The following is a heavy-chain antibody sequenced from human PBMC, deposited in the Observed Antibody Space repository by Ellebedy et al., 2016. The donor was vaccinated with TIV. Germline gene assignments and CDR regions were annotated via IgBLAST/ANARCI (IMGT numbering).Heavy chain of an antibody. CDR3: AKSDWFDP. CDR1: GFSLSSYW. V-gene: IGHV3-74*01. CDR2: IKYDGSRT. J-gene: IGHJ5*02. D-gene: IGHD2-21*01. Sequence: GGSLRLSXAASGFSLSSYWIHWVRQAPGKGLVWVSRIKYDGSRTSYADSVKGRFTVSRDIAKNTLYLQMNSLRAEDTAVYYCAKSDWFDPWGQGTLVTVSS.